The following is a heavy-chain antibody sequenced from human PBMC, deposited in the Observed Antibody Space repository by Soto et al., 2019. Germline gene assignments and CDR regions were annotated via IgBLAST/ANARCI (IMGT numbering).Heavy chain of an antibody. Sequence: SETLSLTCTVSGDSISSNTNYWSWIRQPPGEGLEWIGFISYSGTTSYSQTLKSRVAISLDTSKNQFSLSLSSVTATDTAVYYCARGRGYSYGLDPWGQGTLVTVSS. CDR1: GDSISSNTNY. CDR3: ARGRGYSYGLDP. D-gene: IGHD5-18*01. CDR2: ISYSGTT. V-gene: IGHV4-30-4*01. J-gene: IGHJ5*02.